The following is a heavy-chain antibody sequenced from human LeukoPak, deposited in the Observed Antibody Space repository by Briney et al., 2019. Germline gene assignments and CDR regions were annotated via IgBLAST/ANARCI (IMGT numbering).Heavy chain of an antibody. CDR1: GFTFSGHW. D-gene: IGHD1-14*01. CDR2: INQGGSDK. J-gene: IGHJ4*02. CDR3: TRDRSRAEDD. Sequence: GGSLRLSCAASGFTFSGHWMSWVRQASGKGLEWVANINQGGSDKYYVDSVKGRFTISRDNANNLLYLQMNSLRGEDTAVYYCTRDRSRAEDDWGQGTLVTVYS. V-gene: IGHV3-7*01.